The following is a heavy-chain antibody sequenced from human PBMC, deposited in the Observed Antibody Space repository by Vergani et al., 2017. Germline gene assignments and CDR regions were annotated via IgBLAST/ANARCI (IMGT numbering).Heavy chain of an antibody. D-gene: IGHD3-22*01. CDR3: ARDRVYYDSSGYESYSGY. J-gene: IGHJ4*02. Sequence: QLVQSGPEVKKPGTSVKVSCKASGGTFSSYAISWVRQAPGQGLEWMGGIIPIFGTANYAQKFQGRVTITADESTSTAYMELSSLRSEDTAVYYCARDRVYYDSSGYESYSGYWGQGTLVTVSS. CDR1: GGTFSSYA. V-gene: IGHV1-69*01. CDR2: IIPIFGTA.